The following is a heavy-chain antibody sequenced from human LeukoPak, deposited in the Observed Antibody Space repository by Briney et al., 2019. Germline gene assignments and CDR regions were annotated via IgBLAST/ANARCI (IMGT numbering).Heavy chain of an antibody. V-gene: IGHV1-2*02. CDR3: ARVYVGRKNNDY. D-gene: IGHD2/OR15-2a*01. CDR1: RYIFTGYL. Sequence: VPESCLASRYIFTGYLMHWVRQAPGQGLERMGFINPNSGGRNFAQKFQGRGTMTRDTSISTAYMELSRLRSDDTAVYDCARVYVGRKNNDYWGQGTLVTVSS. CDR2: INPNSGGR. J-gene: IGHJ4*02.